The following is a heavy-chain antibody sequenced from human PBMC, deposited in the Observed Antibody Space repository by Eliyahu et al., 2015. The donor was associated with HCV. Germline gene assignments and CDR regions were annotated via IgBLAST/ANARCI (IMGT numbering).Heavy chain of an antibody. CDR1: GXSISSYY. V-gene: IGHV4-59*01. CDR3: ARVRDGYIYYYGMDV. Sequence: QVQLQESGPGLMKPSETLSLXCTVSGXSISSYYXSWIRQPPGKGLEWIGYIYYSGSTNYNPSLKSRVTISVDTSKNQFSLKLSSVTAADTAVYYCARVRDGYIYYYGMDVWGQGTTVTVSS. J-gene: IGHJ6*02. CDR2: IYYSGST. D-gene: IGHD5-24*01.